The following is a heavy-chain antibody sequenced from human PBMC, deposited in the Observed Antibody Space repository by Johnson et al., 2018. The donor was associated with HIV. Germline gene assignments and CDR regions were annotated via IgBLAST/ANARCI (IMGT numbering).Heavy chain of an antibody. CDR3: AKGNSGIYGLTHAFDI. J-gene: IGHJ3*02. CDR2: IRYDGSNK. Sequence: QVQLVESGGGVVQPGGSLRLSCAASGFTFSSYGMHWVRQAPGKGLAWVAFIRYDGSNKYYADSVKGRFTISRDNSKNTLYLQMNSLRAEDTAVYYCAKGNSGIYGLTHAFDIWGQGTMVIVSS. D-gene: IGHD1-26*01. CDR1: GFTFSSYG. V-gene: IGHV3-30*02.